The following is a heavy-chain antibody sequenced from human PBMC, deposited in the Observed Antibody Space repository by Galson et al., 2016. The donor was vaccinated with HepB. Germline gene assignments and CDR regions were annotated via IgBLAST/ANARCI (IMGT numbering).Heavy chain of an antibody. V-gene: IGHV4-30-2*01. J-gene: IGHJ4*02. CDR2: ISHTGNA. D-gene: IGHD3-10*01. CDR3: ARGPRLLRGDGDLISYFDY. CDR1: GDSISSGDYS. Sequence: TLSLTCAVSGDSISSGDYSWTWIRKPPGTGLEWIGHISHTGNAYYSPSLKSRVTMSVDRPKNHFSLHLASVTAADTAVYFCARGPRLLRGDGDLISYFDYWGQGILVAVSS.